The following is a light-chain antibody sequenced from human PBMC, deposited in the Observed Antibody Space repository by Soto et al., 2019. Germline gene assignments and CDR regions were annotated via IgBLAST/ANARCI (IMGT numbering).Light chain of an antibody. CDR2: GAS. CDR3: LHHGSSLWT. CDR1: QSLSSSY. V-gene: IGKV3-20*01. Sequence: EIVLTQSPGTLSLSPGERATLSCRASQSLSSSYLAWYQQKPGQPPRLLIYGASSRATGIPDRVGGSGSGTDFTLTISRLEPEDFAMYYCLHHGSSLWTFGQGTKVDI. J-gene: IGKJ1*01.